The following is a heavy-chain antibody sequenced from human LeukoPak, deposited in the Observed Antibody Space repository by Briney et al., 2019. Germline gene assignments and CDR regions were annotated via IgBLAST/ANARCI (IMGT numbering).Heavy chain of an antibody. CDR2: IYYSGSA. CDR1: SASISSYY. Sequence: SETLSLTCTVSSASISSYYWTWIRQPPGKGLEWIGYIYYSGSANYNPSLKSRVTISVDASKNQFSLKLNSVTAADTAVYYCARHKRDYYDSSDDAFDIWGQGTMVTVSS. V-gene: IGHV4-59*08. J-gene: IGHJ3*02. D-gene: IGHD3-22*01. CDR3: ARHKRDYYDSSDDAFDI.